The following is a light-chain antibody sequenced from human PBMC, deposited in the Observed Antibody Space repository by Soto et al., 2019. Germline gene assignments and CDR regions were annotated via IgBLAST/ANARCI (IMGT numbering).Light chain of an antibody. CDR1: QDINTY. Sequence: DIQMTQSPSSLSASVGDRVTITCQASQDINTYLNWYQQKPVKAPKLLIYDASKLETGVPSRFSGGGSGTDFTLTVTSLQPEDIATYFCQHYDNLLLTFGGGTKVELK. J-gene: IGKJ4*01. CDR3: QHYDNLLLT. CDR2: DAS. V-gene: IGKV1-33*01.